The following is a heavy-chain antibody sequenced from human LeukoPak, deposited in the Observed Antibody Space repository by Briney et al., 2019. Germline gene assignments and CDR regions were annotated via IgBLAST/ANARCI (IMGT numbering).Heavy chain of an antibody. CDR1: GFTSSSYA. J-gene: IGHJ6*02. V-gene: IGHV3-23*01. D-gene: IGHD6-19*01. CDR2: ISGSGGST. Sequence: GGSLRLSCAASGFTSSSYAMSWVRQAPGKGLEWVSAISGSGGSTYYADSVKGRFTISRDNSKNTLYLQMNSLRAEDTAVYYCAKEGEVAVAGYYYYYYGMDVWGQGTTVTVSS. CDR3: AKEGEVAVAGYYYYYYGMDV.